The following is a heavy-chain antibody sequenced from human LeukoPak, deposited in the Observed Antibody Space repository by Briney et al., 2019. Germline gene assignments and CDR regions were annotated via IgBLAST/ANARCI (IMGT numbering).Heavy chain of an antibody. CDR1: GYTFTGYY. CDR2: INPSGGST. Sequence: ASVKVSCKASGYTFTGYYMHWVRQAPGQGLGWMGIINPSGGSTSYAQEFQGRVTMTRDMSTSTVYMELSSLRSEDTAVYYCARDFGCGGDCGVDYWGQGTLVTVSS. V-gene: IGHV1-46*01. CDR3: ARDFGCGGDCGVDY. D-gene: IGHD2-21*02. J-gene: IGHJ4*02.